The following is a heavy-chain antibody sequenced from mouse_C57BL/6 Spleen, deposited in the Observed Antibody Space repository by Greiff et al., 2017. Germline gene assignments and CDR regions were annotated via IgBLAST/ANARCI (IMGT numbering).Heavy chain of an antibody. CDR1: GYTFTSYD. Sequence: VQLKESGPELVKPGASVKLSCKASGYTFTSYDINWVKQRPGQGLEWIGWIYPRDGSTKYNEKFKGKATLTVDTSSSTAYMELHSLTSEDSAVYFCARCGSSYDYAMDYWGQGTSVTVSS. V-gene: IGHV1-85*01. J-gene: IGHJ4*01. CDR3: ARCGSSYDYAMDY. CDR2: IYPRDGST. D-gene: IGHD1-1*01.